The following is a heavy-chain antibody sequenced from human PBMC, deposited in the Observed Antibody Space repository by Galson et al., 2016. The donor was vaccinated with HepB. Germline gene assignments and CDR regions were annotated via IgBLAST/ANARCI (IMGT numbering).Heavy chain of an antibody. CDR2: TYYRSKFYN. CDR1: GDSVSSQSAA. D-gene: IGHD6-13*01. V-gene: IGHV6-1*01. Sequence: CAISGDSVSSQSAAWNWIRQSPSRGLEWLGRTYYRSKFYNDYAVSVRSRLTINPDTSKNQFSLQLNSVTPEDTAVYYCARVLHSISWYYFDSWGQGTPVTVTS. CDR3: ARVLHSISWYYFDS. J-gene: IGHJ4*02.